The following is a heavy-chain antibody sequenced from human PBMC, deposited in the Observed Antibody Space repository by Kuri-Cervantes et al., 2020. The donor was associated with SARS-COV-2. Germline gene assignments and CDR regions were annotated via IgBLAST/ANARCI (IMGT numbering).Heavy chain of an antibody. CDR2: IYYSGST. CDR1: GGFISSYY. D-gene: IGHD3-10*01. Sequence: GSLRLSCTVSGGFISSYYWSWIRQPPGKGLEWIGYIYYSGSTNYNPSLRSRVTISVDTSKNQFSLKLSSVTAADTAVYYCARLKGSYYTPLIFDYWGQGTLVTVSS. CDR3: ARLKGSYYTPLIFDY. V-gene: IGHV4-59*12. J-gene: IGHJ4*02.